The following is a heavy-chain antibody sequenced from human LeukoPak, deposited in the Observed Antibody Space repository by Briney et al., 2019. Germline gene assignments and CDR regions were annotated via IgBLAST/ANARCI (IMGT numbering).Heavy chain of an antibody. CDR1: GFTFSSYG. CDR2: ISYDGSYK. Sequence: QSGGSLRLSCAASGFTFSSYGMHWVRQAPGKGLEWVAVISYDGSYKYYADSVKGRFTISRDNSKNTLYLQMNSLRAEDTAVYYCAKDKWRTMVRGVTFDIWGQGTMVTVSS. J-gene: IGHJ3*02. CDR3: AKDKWRTMVRGVTFDI. D-gene: IGHD3-10*01. V-gene: IGHV3-30*18.